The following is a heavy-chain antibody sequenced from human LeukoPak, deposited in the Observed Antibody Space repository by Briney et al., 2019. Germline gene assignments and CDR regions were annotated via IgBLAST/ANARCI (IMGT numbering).Heavy chain of an antibody. V-gene: IGHV4-61*08. CDR3: ARGDAAQHSSGWYGVSLGGASYDY. CDR2: IYYSGST. D-gene: IGHD6-19*01. J-gene: IGHJ4*02. CDR1: GGSISNGGYY. Sequence: SETLSLTCTVSGGSISNGGYYWSWIRQHPGKGLEWIGYIYYSGSTNYNPSLKSRVTISVDTSKNQFSLKLSSVTAADTAVYYCARGDAAQHSSGWYGVSLGGASYDYWGQGTLVTVSS.